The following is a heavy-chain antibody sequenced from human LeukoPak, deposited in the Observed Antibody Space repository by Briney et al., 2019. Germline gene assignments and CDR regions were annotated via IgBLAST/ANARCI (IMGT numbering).Heavy chain of an antibody. V-gene: IGHV4-59*01. D-gene: IGHD3/OR15-3a*01. Sequence: PSETLSLTCTVSGGSISTYYWSWTRQPPGEGLEWIGYIYYSGSTNYNPSLKSRVTISVDTSKNQFSLKLSSVTAADTAVYYCATYGGTGYYGFAYWGQGTLVTVSS. CDR1: GGSISTYY. CDR2: IYYSGST. CDR3: ATYGGTGYYGFAY. J-gene: IGHJ4*02.